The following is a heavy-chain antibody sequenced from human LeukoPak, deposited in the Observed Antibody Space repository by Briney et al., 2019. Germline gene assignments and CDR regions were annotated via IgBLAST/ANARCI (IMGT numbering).Heavy chain of an antibody. J-gene: IGHJ4*02. CDR2: INQDGSEK. Sequence: PGGSLRLSCAASGFTFSSHWMSWVPQAPGKGLEWVANINQDGSEKYYVDSVKGRFTISRDNAKNSLYLQMSSLRAEDTAIYYCAKVDSYNSGWLDYWGQGTLVTVSS. CDR3: AKVDSYNSGWLDY. D-gene: IGHD6-19*01. V-gene: IGHV3-7*04. CDR1: GFTFSSHW.